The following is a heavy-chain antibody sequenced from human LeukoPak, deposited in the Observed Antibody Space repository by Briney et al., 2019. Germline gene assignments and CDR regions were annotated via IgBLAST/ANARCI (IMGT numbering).Heavy chain of an antibody. D-gene: IGHD1-26*01. CDR2: ISGSGGNT. CDR1: SFTVINYA. Sequence: QPGGSLTLSCPASSFTVINYAMSWVRQAPGKGRGWVSSISGSGGNTYYADSVKGRFTISRDNSKNTLYLQMNSLRAEDTAVYYCARDPDQIVGANFDYWGQGTLVTVSS. CDR3: ARDPDQIVGANFDY. J-gene: IGHJ4*02. V-gene: IGHV3-23*01.